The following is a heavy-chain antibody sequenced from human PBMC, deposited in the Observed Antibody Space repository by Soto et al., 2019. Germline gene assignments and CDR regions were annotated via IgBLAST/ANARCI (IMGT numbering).Heavy chain of an antibody. V-gene: IGHV3-66*01. J-gene: IGHJ6*03. CDR1: GFTVSSNY. D-gene: IGHD7-27*01. CDR3: ARDVGKESRTGGYAVHYYYYYMDV. CDR2: IYSGGST. Sequence: GGSLRLSCAASGFTVSSNYMSWVRQAPGKGLEWVSVIYSGGSTYYADSVKGRFTISRDNSKNTLYLQMNSLRAEDTAVYYCARDVGKESRTGGYAVHYYYYYMDVWGKGTTVTVSS.